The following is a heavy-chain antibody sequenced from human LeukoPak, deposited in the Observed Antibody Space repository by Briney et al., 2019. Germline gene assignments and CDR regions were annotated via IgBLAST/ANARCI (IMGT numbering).Heavy chain of an antibody. Sequence: GGSLRLSCAASGFTFSSYWMHWVRQAPGKGLVWVSRINSDGSSTSYADSVKGRFTISRDNAKNTLYLQMNSLRAEDTAVYYCARDQGYYDILTGYSAAAFDTWGQGTMVTVSS. CDR2: INSDGSST. CDR1: GFTFSSYW. J-gene: IGHJ3*02. D-gene: IGHD3-9*01. V-gene: IGHV3-74*01. CDR3: ARDQGYYDILTGYSAAAFDT.